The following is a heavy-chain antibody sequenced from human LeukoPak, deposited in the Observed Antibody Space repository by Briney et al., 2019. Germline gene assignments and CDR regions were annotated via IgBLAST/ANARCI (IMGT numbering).Heavy chain of an antibody. CDR3: ARYYDFWSGFDY. Sequence: SETLSLTCTVSGGSISSGGYYWSWMRQHPGKGLEWIGYIYYSGSTYYNPSLKSRVTISVDTSKNQFSLKLSSVTAADTAVYYCARYYDFWSGFDYWGQGTLVTVSS. D-gene: IGHD3-3*01. CDR1: GGSISSGGYY. J-gene: IGHJ4*02. V-gene: IGHV4-31*03. CDR2: IYYSGST.